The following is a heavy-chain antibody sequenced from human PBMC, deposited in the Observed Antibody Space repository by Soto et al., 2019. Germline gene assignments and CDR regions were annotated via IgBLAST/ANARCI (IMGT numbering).Heavy chain of an antibody. Sequence: ASVKVSCKASGYTFTSYAMHWVRQAPGQRLEWMGWINAGNGNTKYSQKFQGRVTITRDASASTAYMELSSLRSEDTAVYYCAKSATVPAAIAYWGQGTLVTVSS. J-gene: IGHJ4*02. D-gene: IGHD2-2*02. V-gene: IGHV1-3*01. CDR1: GYTFTSYA. CDR2: INAGNGNT. CDR3: AKSATVPAAIAY.